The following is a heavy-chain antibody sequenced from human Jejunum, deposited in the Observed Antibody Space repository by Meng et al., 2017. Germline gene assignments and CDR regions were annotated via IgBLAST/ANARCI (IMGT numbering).Heavy chain of an antibody. V-gene: IGHV4-4*07. CDR1: GGSLNNYY. CDR2: IYSSGST. Sequence: SETLSLTCTVSGGSLNNYYWSWIRQPAGKGLEWIGRIYSSGSTTYNPSLKSRVTMSVDTSGNQFSLKLSSVTAADTAIYYCARDSPPVRGVIVDYWGQGTRVTVSS. CDR3: ARDSPPVRGVIVDY. J-gene: IGHJ4*02. D-gene: IGHD3-10*01.